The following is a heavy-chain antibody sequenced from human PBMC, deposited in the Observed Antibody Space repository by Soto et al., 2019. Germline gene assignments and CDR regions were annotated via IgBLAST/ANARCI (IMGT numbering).Heavy chain of an antibody. D-gene: IGHD3-10*01. CDR2: IYYSGST. J-gene: IGHJ6*02. V-gene: IGHV4-59*01. CDR3: ARAGMVRGVYYYYGMDV. Sequence: KPSEPLSLTCTVSGGSLSSYYWSGSGQPPGKGLEWIGYIYYSGSTNYNPSLKSRVTISVDTSKNHFSLKLSSVTAADTAVYYCARAGMVRGVYYYYGMDVWGQGTTVTVSS. CDR1: GGSLSSYY.